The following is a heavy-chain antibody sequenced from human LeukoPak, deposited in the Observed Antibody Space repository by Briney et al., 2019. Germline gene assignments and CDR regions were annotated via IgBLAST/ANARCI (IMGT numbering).Heavy chain of an antibody. CDR2: ISSSGSTI. V-gene: IGHV3-11*04. J-gene: IGHJ4*02. D-gene: IGHD6-19*01. CDR3: ARETSSGWYVDY. Sequence: GGSLRLSCAASGFTFSDYYMSWIRQAPGKGLEWGSYISSSGSTIYYADSLKGRFTISRDNAKNSLYLQMNSLRAEDTAVYYCARETSSGWYVDYWGQGTLVTVSS. CDR1: GFTFSDYY.